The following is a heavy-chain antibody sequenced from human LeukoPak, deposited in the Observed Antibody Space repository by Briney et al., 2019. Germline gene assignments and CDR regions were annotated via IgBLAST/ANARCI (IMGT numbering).Heavy chain of an antibody. D-gene: IGHD1-26*01. CDR3: GRHRLIVGATSDAFDI. CDR2: IYPGDSDT. J-gene: IGHJ3*02. Sequence: GESLKISCKGSGYSFTSYWIGWVRQMPGKGLEWMGIIYPGDSDTRYSPSFQGQVTISADKSISTAYLQWSSLKASDTAMYYCGRHRLIVGATSDAFDIWGQGTMVTVSS. V-gene: IGHV5-51*01. CDR1: GYSFTSYW.